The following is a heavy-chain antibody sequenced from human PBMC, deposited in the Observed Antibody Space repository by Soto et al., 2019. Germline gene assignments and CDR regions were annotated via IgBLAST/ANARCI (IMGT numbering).Heavy chain of an antibody. CDR3: AGTNHYYGSGSYYL. Sequence: PSETLSLTCTVSGGSISSSSYYWGWIRQPPGKGLEWIGSIYYSGSTYYNPSLKSRVTISVDTSKNQFSLKLSSVTAADTAVYYCAGTNHYYGSGSYYLWGQGTLVTVSS. D-gene: IGHD3-10*01. V-gene: IGHV4-39*01. J-gene: IGHJ5*02. CDR2: IYYSGST. CDR1: GGSISSSSYY.